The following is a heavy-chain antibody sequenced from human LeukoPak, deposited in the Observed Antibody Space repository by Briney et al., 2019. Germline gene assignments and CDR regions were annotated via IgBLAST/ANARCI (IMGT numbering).Heavy chain of an antibody. J-gene: IGHJ4*02. CDR2: INHSGST. V-gene: IGHV4-34*01. CDR3: ARRAVSGRTFDY. Sequence: SETLSLTCAVYGGSFSDYYWTWIRQPPGKGLEWIGEINHSGSTNYNPSVKSRVTISVDTSRNQFSLKPRSVTAADTAVCYCARRAVSGRTFDYWGQGTLVTVSS. CDR1: GGSFSDYY.